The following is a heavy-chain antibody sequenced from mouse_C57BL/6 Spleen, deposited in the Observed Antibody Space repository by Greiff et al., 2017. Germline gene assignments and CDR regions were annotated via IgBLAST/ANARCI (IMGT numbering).Heavy chain of an antibody. CDR1: GYTFTSYW. D-gene: IGHD2-4*01. V-gene: IGHV1-61*01. CDR3: ARRGDYSTMDY. J-gene: IGHJ4*01. Sequence: VQLQQPGAELVRPGSSVKLSCKASGYTFTSYWMAWVKQRPGQGLEWIGNIYPSDSETYYNQKFKDQATLTVDKSSSTAYMQLSSLTSEDSAVYCGARRGDYSTMDYWGQGTSVTVSS. CDR2: IYPSDSET.